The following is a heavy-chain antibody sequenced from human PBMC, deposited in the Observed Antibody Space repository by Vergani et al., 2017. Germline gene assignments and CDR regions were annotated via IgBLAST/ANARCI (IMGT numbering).Heavy chain of an antibody. CDR1: GYTFTGYY. CDR3: ARDCSSTSCPNWFDP. CDR2: INPNSGGT. J-gene: IGHJ5*02. V-gene: IGHV1-2*02. D-gene: IGHD2-2*01. Sequence: QVQLVQSGAEVKKPGASVKVSCKASGYTFTGYYMHWVRQAPGQGLEWMGWINPNSGGTNYAQKFQGRVTMTRDTSISTAYMELSRLRSDDTAVYYCARDCSSTSCPNWFDPWGQGTLVTVSS.